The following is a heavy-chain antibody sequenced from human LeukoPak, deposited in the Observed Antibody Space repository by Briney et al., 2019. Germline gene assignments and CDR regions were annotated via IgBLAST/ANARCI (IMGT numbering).Heavy chain of an antibody. V-gene: IGHV3-64D*09. J-gene: IGHJ4*02. CDR3: VKESLDC. CDR1: GFTFSNNA. CDR2: ISGNGDNT. Sequence: GGSLRLSCSASGFTFSNNAMHWVRQAPGKRLDYVSAISGNGDNTDYADSVKGRFTISRDNSKNTLYLQMSSLRAEDTAVYYCVKESLDCWGQGALVTVSS.